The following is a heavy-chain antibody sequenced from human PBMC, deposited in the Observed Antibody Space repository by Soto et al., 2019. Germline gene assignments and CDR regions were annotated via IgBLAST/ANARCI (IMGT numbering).Heavy chain of an antibody. D-gene: IGHD6-19*01. Sequence: EVQLLESGGGLVQPGGSLRLSCAVSGFTFSTYAMSWVRQPPGKGLEWVAAISGSGGTTYYADSVKGQLTISRDNSKNTLYLQLNSLRAEDTAVYYCAKDRGWYRDFDYWGQGTLVTVSS. J-gene: IGHJ4*02. CDR2: ISGSGGTT. V-gene: IGHV3-23*01. CDR1: GFTFSTYA. CDR3: AKDRGWYRDFDY.